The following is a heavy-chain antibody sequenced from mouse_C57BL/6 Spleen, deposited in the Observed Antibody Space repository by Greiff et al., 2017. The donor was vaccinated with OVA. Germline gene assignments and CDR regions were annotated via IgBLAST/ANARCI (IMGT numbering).Heavy chain of an antibody. CDR2: IYPGSGST. CDR3: AREDYYGSSLFDY. D-gene: IGHD1-1*01. V-gene: IGHV1-55*01. Sequence: VKLQQPGAELVKPGASVKMSCKASGYTFTSYWITWVKQRPGQGLEWIGDIYPGSGSTNYNEKFKSKATLTVDTSSSTAYMQLSSLTSEDSAVYYGAREDYYGSSLFDYWGQGTTLTVSS. J-gene: IGHJ2*01. CDR1: GYTFTSYW.